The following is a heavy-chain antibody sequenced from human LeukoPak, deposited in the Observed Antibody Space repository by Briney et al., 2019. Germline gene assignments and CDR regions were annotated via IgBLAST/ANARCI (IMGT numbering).Heavy chain of an antibody. Sequence: SQTLSLTCAVSGGSISSGGYSWSWIRQPPGKGLEWIGYIYHSGSTYYNPSLKSRVTISVDRSKNQFSLKLSSVTAADTAVYYCARGAQAYYYGSRAAGPINWFDPWGQGTLVTVSS. CDR1: GGSISSGGYS. J-gene: IGHJ5*02. V-gene: IGHV4-30-2*01. D-gene: IGHD3-10*01. CDR2: IYHSGST. CDR3: ARGAQAYYYGSRAAGPINWFDP.